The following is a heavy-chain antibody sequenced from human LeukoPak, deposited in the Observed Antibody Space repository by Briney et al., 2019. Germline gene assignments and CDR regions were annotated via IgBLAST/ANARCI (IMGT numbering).Heavy chain of an antibody. CDR2: IKGDGSST. Sequence: GGSLRLSCAASGFTFSNYWMHWVGQTPGEGLVCVSLIKGDGSSTTYADSVKGRFTISRDNAKNTVYLQMNSLRAEDTAVYYCARGNYHAMDVWGQGTTVTVSS. CDR1: GFTFSNYW. CDR3: ARGNYHAMDV. V-gene: IGHV3-74*01. J-gene: IGHJ6*02.